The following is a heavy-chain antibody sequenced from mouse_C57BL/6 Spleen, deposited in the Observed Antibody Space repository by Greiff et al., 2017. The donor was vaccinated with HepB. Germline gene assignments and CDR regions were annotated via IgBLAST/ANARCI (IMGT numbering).Heavy chain of an antibody. Sequence: VQVVESGAELVRPGASVTLSCKASGYTFTDYEMHWVKQTPVHGLEWIGAIDPETGGTAYNQKFKGKAILTADKSSSTAYMELRSLTSEDSAVYYCTRCGSYWYFDVWGTGTTVTVSS. CDR3: TRCGSYWYFDV. D-gene: IGHD1-1*01. J-gene: IGHJ1*03. V-gene: IGHV1-15*01. CDR2: IDPETGGT. CDR1: GYTFTDYE.